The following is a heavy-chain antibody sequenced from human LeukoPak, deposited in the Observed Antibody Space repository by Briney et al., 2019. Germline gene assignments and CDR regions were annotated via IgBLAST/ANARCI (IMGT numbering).Heavy chain of an antibody. CDR1: GGSISSYY. J-gene: IGHJ4*02. Sequence: SETLSLTCTASGGSISSYYWSWIRQPPGKGLEWIGYIYYSGSTNYNPSLKSRVTISVDTSKNQFSLKLSSVTAADTAVYCCARNFGSGTKQDYWGQGTLVTVSS. D-gene: IGHD3-10*01. CDR2: IYYSGST. CDR3: ARNFGSGTKQDY. V-gene: IGHV4-59*01.